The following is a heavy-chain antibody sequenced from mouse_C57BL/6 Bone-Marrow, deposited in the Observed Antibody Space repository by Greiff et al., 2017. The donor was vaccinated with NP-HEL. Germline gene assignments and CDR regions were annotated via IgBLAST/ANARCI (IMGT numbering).Heavy chain of an antibody. Sequence: HLVESGEGLVKPGGSLKLSCAASGFTFSSYAMSWVRQTPEKRLEWVAYISSGGDYIYYADTVKGRFTISRDNARNTLYLQMSSLKSEDTAMYYCTRDYYGSSYDAMDYWGQGTSVTVSS. J-gene: IGHJ4*01. CDR2: ISSGGDYI. V-gene: IGHV5-9-1*02. D-gene: IGHD1-1*01. CDR3: TRDYYGSSYDAMDY. CDR1: GFTFSSYA.